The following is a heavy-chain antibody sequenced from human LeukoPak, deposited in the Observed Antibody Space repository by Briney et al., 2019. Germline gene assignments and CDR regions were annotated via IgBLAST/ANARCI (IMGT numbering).Heavy chain of an antibody. V-gene: IGHV4-59*01. CDR1: GGSISNYF. Sequence: SETLSLTCTVSGGSISNYFWSWIRQPPGRGLEWIGYIYESESTNYNPSLKSRVTISPDTSKTKFSLKLTSVTAADTAVYYCARSPPPFYDSSGYHYYYYMDVWGKGTTVTVSS. D-gene: IGHD3-22*01. J-gene: IGHJ6*03. CDR3: ARSPPPFYDSSGYHYYYYMDV. CDR2: IYESEST.